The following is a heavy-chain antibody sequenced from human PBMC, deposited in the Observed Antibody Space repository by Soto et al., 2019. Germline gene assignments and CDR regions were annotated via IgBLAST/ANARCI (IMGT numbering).Heavy chain of an antibody. Sequence: PGESLKISCKGSGYSFTSYWIGWVRQMPGKGLEWMGIIYPGDYDTRYSPSFQGQVTISADKSISTAYLQWSSLKASDTAMYYCARLQDEYYYYYGMDVWGQGTTVTVSS. CDR2: IYPGDYDT. V-gene: IGHV5-51*01. CDR1: GYSFTSYW. J-gene: IGHJ6*02. CDR3: ARLQDEYYYYYGMDV. D-gene: IGHD2-15*01.